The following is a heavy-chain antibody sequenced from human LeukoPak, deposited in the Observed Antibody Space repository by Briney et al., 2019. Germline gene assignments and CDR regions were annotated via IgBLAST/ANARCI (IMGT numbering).Heavy chain of an antibody. CDR2: LSYDGSNK. CDR1: GFTFSGYG. J-gene: IGHJ3*02. Sequence: TGRSLRLSCAASGFTFSGYGIHWVRQAPGKGLEWVAFLSYDGSNKFYADSVKGRFTISRDNAKNSLYLQMNSLRAEDTALYYCAGAYGSGSYDDAFGIWGQGTLVTVSS. D-gene: IGHD3-10*01. CDR3: AGAYGSGSYDDAFGI. V-gene: IGHV3-33*03.